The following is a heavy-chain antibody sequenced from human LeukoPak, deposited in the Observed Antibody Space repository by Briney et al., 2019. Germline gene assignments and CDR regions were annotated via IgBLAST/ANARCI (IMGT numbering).Heavy chain of an antibody. CDR1: GFTLSSYT. V-gene: IGHV3-48*01. CDR3: ATSGSYRFDY. Sequence: GGSLRLSCAASGFTLSSYTMNWVRLAPGKGLEWVSYITSSSSTIYYADSVKGRFTISRDNAKNSLYLQMNSLRVEDTAIYYCATSGSYRFDYWGQGTLVTVSS. J-gene: IGHJ4*02. CDR2: ITSSSSTI. D-gene: IGHD1-26*01.